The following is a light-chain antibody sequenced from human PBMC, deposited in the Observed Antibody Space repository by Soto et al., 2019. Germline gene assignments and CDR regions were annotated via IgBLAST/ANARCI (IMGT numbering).Light chain of an antibody. J-gene: IGLJ1*01. Sequence: QSVLTQSPSASGTPGQRVTISCSGGSSNIGTNSVYWYKHLPGTAPKLLIYRNNHRPSGVPDRFSGYKSGTTASLAISGLRSEDEADYYCSGCDDCLSGLVLGTGTKVTVL. CDR1: SSNIGTNS. CDR3: SGCDDCLSGLV. CDR2: RNN. V-gene: IGLV1-47*01.